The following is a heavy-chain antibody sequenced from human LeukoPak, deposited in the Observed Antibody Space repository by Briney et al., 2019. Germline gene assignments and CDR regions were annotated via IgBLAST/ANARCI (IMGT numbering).Heavy chain of an antibody. V-gene: IGHV1-18*01. CDR2: ISAYNGNT. D-gene: IGHD2-15*01. CDR1: GYTFTSYG. Sequence: GASVKVSCKASGYTFTSYGISWVRQAPGQGLEWMGWISAYNGNTNYAQKLHGRVTMTTDTSTSTAYMELRSLRSDDTAVYYCARDRSTPSSNWAQGWWYYYYGMDVWGQGTTVTVSS. CDR3: ARDRSTPSSNWAQGWWYYYYGMDV. J-gene: IGHJ6*02.